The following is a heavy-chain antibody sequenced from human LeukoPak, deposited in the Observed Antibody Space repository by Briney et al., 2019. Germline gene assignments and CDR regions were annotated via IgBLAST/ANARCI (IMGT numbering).Heavy chain of an antibody. CDR1: GYTFTNYD. J-gene: IGHJ4*02. Sequence: GASVKVSRKASGYTFTNYDINWVRQATGQGLEWMGWMNPNSGNIGYAQKFQGRVTMTRNTSISTAYMELNSLRSEDTAVYYCARGLGEYSTSLDYWGQGTLVTVSS. D-gene: IGHD6-6*01. V-gene: IGHV1-8*01. CDR2: MNPNSGNI. CDR3: ARGLGEYSTSLDY.